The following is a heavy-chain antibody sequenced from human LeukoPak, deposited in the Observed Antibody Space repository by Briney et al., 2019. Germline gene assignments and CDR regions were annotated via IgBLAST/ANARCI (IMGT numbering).Heavy chain of an antibody. Sequence: GGSLRLSCAASGFTVSSNYMSWVRQAPGKGLEWVSVIYSGGSTYYADSVKGRFTISRDNSKNTLYLQMNSLRAEDTAVHYCARDQYSYGSFDYWGQGTLVTVSS. J-gene: IGHJ4*02. V-gene: IGHV3-66*02. D-gene: IGHD5-18*01. CDR3: ARDQYSYGSFDY. CDR1: GFTVSSNY. CDR2: IYSGGST.